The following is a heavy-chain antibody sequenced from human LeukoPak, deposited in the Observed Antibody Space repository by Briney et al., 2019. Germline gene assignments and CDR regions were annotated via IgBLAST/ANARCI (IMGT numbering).Heavy chain of an antibody. V-gene: IGHV3-7*01. CDR1: GFTFSSYS. CDR2: IKQDGSEK. J-gene: IGHJ6*03. D-gene: IGHD6-13*01. Sequence: GGSLRLSCAASGFTFSSYSMNWVRQAPGKGLEWVANIKQDGSEKYYVDSVKGRFTISRDNAKNSLYLQMNSLRAEDTAVYYCARIGYSSSWYPGYYYYMDVWGKGTTVTISS. CDR3: ARIGYSSSWYPGYYYYMDV.